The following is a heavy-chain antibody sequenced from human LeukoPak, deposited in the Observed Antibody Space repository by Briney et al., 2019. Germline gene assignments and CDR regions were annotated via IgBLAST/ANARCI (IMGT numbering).Heavy chain of an antibody. CDR1: GFTFSSYA. D-gene: IGHD6-19*01. Sequence: PGGSLRLSCAASGFTFSSYAMSWVRQAPGKGLEWVSVISGGGGSTYYADSVKGRFTISRDNSKSTLYLQMDSLRAEDTAVYYCAKGGSSSGWRGIDYWGQGTLVTVSP. CDR2: ISGGGGST. V-gene: IGHV3-23*01. CDR3: AKGGSSSGWRGIDY. J-gene: IGHJ4*02.